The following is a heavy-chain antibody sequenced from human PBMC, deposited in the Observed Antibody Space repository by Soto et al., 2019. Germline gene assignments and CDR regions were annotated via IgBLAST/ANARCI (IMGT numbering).Heavy chain of an antibody. Sequence: GGSLRLSCAASGFTLSSYGMHWVRQAPGKGLEWVAVISYDGSNKYYADSVKGRFTISRDNSKNTLYLQMNSLRAEDTAVYYCAKDVVVGATTGLGDYYYYYGMDVWGQGTTVTVSS. CDR3: AKDVVVGATTGLGDYYYYYGMDV. J-gene: IGHJ6*02. CDR1: GFTLSSYG. D-gene: IGHD1-26*01. CDR2: ISYDGSNK. V-gene: IGHV3-30*18.